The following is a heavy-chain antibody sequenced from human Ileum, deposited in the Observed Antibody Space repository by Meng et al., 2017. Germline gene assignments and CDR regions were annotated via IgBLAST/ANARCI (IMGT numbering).Heavy chain of an antibody. Sequence: GESLKISCAASGFTFSSDWMSWVRQAPGKGLELVANMNQDGGVKNYVDSVKGRFIISRDNAKNSLYLQMNSLRVEDTAVYYCARDPGYGAFDIWDQGTVVTVSS. CDR3: ARDPGYGAFDI. CDR1: GFTFSSDW. CDR2: MNQDGGVK. D-gene: IGHD5-18*01. J-gene: IGHJ3*02. V-gene: IGHV3-7*01.